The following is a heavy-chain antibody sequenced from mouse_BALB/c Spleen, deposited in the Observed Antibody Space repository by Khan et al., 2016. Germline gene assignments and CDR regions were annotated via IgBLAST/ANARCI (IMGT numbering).Heavy chain of an antibody. CDR2: INPDSSTI. J-gene: IGHJ4*01. CDR1: GFDFSRFW. Sequence: EVKLLESGGGLVQPGDSLKLSCAASGFDFSRFWINWVRQAPGKGLEWIGEINPDSSTINYTPSLKDKFIISRDKAKNMMYLQMSKVRADATALNYCASPTVVMYYWDHRTSVTVSS. CDR3: ASPTVVMYY. V-gene: IGHV4-1*02.